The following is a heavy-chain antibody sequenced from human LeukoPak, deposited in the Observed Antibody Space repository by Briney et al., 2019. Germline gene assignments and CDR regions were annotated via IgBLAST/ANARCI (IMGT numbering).Heavy chain of an antibody. J-gene: IGHJ4*02. Sequence: ASVKVSCKASGYTFTSYGISWVRQAPGQGLEWMGWISAYNGNTNYAQKLQGRVTMTTDTSTSTAYMELRSLRSDDTAVYYCARDREIVVVPADTGSIFDYWGQGTLVTVSS. V-gene: IGHV1-18*01. CDR1: GYTFTSYG. CDR3: ARDREIVVVPADTGSIFDY. CDR2: ISAYNGNT. D-gene: IGHD2-2*01.